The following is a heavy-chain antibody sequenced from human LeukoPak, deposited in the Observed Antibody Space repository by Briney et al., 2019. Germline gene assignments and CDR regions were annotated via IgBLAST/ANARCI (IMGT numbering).Heavy chain of an antibody. J-gene: IGHJ4*02. V-gene: IGHV4-59*01. CDR1: GGSISTYY. D-gene: IGHD4-11*01. Sequence: SETLSLTCTVSGGSISTYYWSWIRQPPGKRLEWIGYLYNSGNPNYNPFLKSRVTISVDTSKNQFSLKVSSVTAADTAVYYCARTTVTSIAFDYWGQGTLVTVSS. CDR2: LYNSGNP. CDR3: ARTTVTSIAFDY.